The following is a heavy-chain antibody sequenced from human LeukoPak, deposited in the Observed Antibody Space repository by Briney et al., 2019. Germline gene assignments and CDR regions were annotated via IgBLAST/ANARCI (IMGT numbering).Heavy chain of an antibody. CDR2: ISSSSSYI. Sequence: GGSLRLSCAASGFTFSGYSMNWVRQAPGKGLEWVSSISSSSSYIYYADSVKGRFTISRDNAKNSLYLQMNSLRAEDTAVYYCAREGRRLRFRYFDLWGRGTLVTVSS. CDR3: AREGRRLRFRYFDL. D-gene: IGHD5-12*01. V-gene: IGHV3-21*01. J-gene: IGHJ2*01. CDR1: GFTFSGYS.